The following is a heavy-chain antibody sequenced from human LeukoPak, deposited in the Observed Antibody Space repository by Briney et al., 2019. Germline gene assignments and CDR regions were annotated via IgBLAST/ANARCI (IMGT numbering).Heavy chain of an antibody. D-gene: IGHD3-22*01. V-gene: IGHV3-23*01. Sequence: GGSLRLSCAASGFTFSSYAMSWVRQAPGKGLDWVSAISGSGGSTYYADSVKGRFTISRDNSKNTLYLQMNSLRAEDTAVYYCAKGVEYYDSSGYYDYWGQGTLVTVSS. CDR2: ISGSGGST. J-gene: IGHJ4*02. CDR1: GFTFSSYA. CDR3: AKGVEYYDSSGYYDY.